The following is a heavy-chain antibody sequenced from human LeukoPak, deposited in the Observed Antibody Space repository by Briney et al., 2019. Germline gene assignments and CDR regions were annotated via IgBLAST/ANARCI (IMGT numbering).Heavy chain of an antibody. CDR2: ISSDETNI. J-gene: IGHJ5*02. CDR1: GFTFSSYS. CDR3: AKDPYRVVFATGNYLDP. V-gene: IGHV3-30*18. D-gene: IGHD2-15*01. Sequence: GGSLRLSCAASGFTFSSYSINWVRQAPGKGLEWVAVISSDETNIRYGDSVRGRFTVSRDNAKNTVYLQMNSLGADDTAVYYCAKDPYRVVFATGNYLDPWGQGTLVTVSS.